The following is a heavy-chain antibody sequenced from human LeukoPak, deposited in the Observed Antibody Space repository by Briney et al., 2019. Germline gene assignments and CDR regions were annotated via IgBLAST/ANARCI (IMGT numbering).Heavy chain of an antibody. J-gene: IGHJ3*02. CDR3: AVAGYSSSWALAAFDI. CDR2: ISTYNGNT. D-gene: IGHD6-13*01. Sequence: ASVKVSCKASGYTFTSYGISWVRQAPGQGLEWMGWISTYNGNTKYAQKVQGRVTMTTDTSISTAYMELSRLRSDDTAVYYCAVAGYSSSWALAAFDIWGQGTMVTVSS. V-gene: IGHV1-18*01. CDR1: GYTFTSYG.